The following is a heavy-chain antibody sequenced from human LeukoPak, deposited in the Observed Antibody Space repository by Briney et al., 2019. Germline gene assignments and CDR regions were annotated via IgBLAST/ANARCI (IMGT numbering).Heavy chain of an antibody. Sequence: GGSLRLPCAASGFAFSSYSMNWVRQAPGKGLEWVSSISSSSSYIYYADSVKGRFTISRDNAKNSLYLQMNSLRAEDTAVYYCARARSSWEPFDYWGQGTLVTVSS. J-gene: IGHJ4*02. D-gene: IGHD6-13*01. CDR2: ISSSSSYI. V-gene: IGHV3-21*01. CDR3: ARARSSWEPFDY. CDR1: GFAFSSYS.